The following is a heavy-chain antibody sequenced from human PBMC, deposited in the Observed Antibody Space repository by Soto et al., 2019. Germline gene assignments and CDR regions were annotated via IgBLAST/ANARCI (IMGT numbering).Heavy chain of an antibody. V-gene: IGHV3-64*01. Sequence: GGSLRLSCAASGFTFSSYAMHWVRQAPGKGLEYVSAISSNGGSTYYANSVKGRFTISRDNSKNTLYLQMGSLRAEDMAVYYCARGRNYGDYVFDYWGQGTLVTVSS. J-gene: IGHJ4*02. CDR1: GFTFSSYA. D-gene: IGHD4-17*01. CDR3: ARGRNYGDYVFDY. CDR2: ISSNGGST.